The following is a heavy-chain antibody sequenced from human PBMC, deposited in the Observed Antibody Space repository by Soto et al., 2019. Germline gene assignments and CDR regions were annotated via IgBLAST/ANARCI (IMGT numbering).Heavy chain of an antibody. J-gene: IGHJ3*02. CDR2: VSGSGGST. CDR3: AKDRYSSSWYGGAFEI. CDR1: GFTFSSYA. Sequence: EVQLLESGGGLVQPGGSPRLSCAASGFTFSSYAMNWVRQAPGKGLEWVSVVSGSGGSTYYADSVKGRFTISRDNSKNTLYLQMNSLRAEDTAVYYCAKDRYSSSWYGGAFEIWGQGTMVTVSS. D-gene: IGHD6-13*01. V-gene: IGHV3-23*01.